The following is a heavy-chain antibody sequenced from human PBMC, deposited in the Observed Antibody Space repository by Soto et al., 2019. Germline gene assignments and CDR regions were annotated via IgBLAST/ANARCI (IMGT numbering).Heavy chain of an antibody. D-gene: IGHD6-13*01. CDR3: VRFGGAAAGPGDY. CDR1: EFTFSSYE. CDR2: ISSSGTTI. J-gene: IGHJ4*02. V-gene: IGHV3-48*03. Sequence: GGSLRLSCVASEFTFSSYEMNWVRQAPGKGLEWVSYISSSGTTIYYTDSVKGRFTISRDNAKKSLYLQMNSMRAEDTAVYYCVRFGGAAAGPGDYWGQGTLVTVSS.